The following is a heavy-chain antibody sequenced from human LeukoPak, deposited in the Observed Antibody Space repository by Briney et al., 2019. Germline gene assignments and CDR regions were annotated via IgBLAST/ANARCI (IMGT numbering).Heavy chain of an antibody. CDR1: GGSFSGYY. CDR3: ARDGSGSYPSDFDY. J-gene: IGHJ4*02. Sequence: SETLSLTCAVYGGSFSGYYWSWIRQPPGKGLDWIGEINHSGSTNYNPSLKSRVTISVDTSKNQFSLKLSSVTAADTAVYYCARDGSGSYPSDFDYWGQGTLVTVSS. V-gene: IGHV4-34*01. CDR2: INHSGST. D-gene: IGHD3-10*01.